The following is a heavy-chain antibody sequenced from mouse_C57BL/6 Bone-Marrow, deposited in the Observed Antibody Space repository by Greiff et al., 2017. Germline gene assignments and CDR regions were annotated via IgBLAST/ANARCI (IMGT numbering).Heavy chain of an antibody. V-gene: IGHV1-50*01. CDR2: IDPSDSYT. CDR1: GYTFTSYW. Sequence: QVQLQQPGAELVKPGASVKLSCKASGYTFTSYWMQWVKQRPGRGLEWIGEIDPSDSYTNYNQKFKGKATLTVDTASSTAYMQLSSLTSEDSAVYYCALYYGSSRGYWYFDVWGTGTTVTVSS. J-gene: IGHJ1*03. D-gene: IGHD1-1*01. CDR3: ALYYGSSRGYWYFDV.